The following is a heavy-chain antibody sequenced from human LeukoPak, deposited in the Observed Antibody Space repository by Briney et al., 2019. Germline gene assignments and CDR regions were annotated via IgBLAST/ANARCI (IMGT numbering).Heavy chain of an antibody. D-gene: IGHD7-27*01. Sequence: QAGGSPRLSCTVSGFTFGDYAINWVRQAPGKGLEWVGFIRSKAFGETAEYAASVKGRFTISRDDSKSIAYLQMNSLKTEDTAVYYCTRDRGSSTLGDYWGQGSLVTVSS. CDR3: TRDRGSSTLGDY. V-gene: IGHV3-49*04. J-gene: IGHJ4*02. CDR1: GFTFGDYA. CDR2: IRSKAFGETA.